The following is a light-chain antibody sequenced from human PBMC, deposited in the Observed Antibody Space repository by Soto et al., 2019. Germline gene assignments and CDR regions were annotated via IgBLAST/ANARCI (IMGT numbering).Light chain of an antibody. Sequence: DIQMNQSPSTLSGSVGDRVTITVRASQTISSWLAWYQQKPGKAPKLLIYKASTLKSGVPSRFSGSGSGTEFTLTISSLQPDDFATYYCQHYNSYSEAFXQGTKVDIK. J-gene: IGKJ1*01. CDR3: QHYNSYSEA. CDR1: QTISSW. CDR2: KAS. V-gene: IGKV1-5*03.